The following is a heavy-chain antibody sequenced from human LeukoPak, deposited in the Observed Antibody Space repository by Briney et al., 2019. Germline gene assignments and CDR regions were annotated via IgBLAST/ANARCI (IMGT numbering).Heavy chain of an antibody. CDR2: ISGSGGST. D-gene: IGHD3-10*01. V-gene: IGHV3-23*01. CDR1: GFTFSSYA. CDR3: AKEGITMVRGVIITPFDY. Sequence: QPGGSLRLSCAASGFTFSSYAMSWVRQAPGKGLEWVSAISGSGGSTYYADSVKGRFTISRDNSKNTLYLQMNSLRAEDTAVYYCAKEGITMVRGVIITPFDYWGQGTLVTVSS. J-gene: IGHJ4*02.